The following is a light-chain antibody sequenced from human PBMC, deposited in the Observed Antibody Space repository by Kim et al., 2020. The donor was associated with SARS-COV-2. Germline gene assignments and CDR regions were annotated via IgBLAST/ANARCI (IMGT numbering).Light chain of an antibody. CDR3: CSYAGSDILV. J-gene: IGLJ2*01. CDR1: SSDVGSYNL. Sequence: QSALTQPASVSGSPGQSITISCTGTSSDVGSYNLVAWYQQHPGKVPKLMIYEVSKRPSGVSNRFSGSKSGNTASLTISGLQAEDEADYYCCSYAGSDILVFGAGTQLTVL. CDR2: EVS. V-gene: IGLV2-23*02.